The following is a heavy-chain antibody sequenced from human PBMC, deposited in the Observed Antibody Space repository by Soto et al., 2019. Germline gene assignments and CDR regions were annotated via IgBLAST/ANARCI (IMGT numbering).Heavy chain of an antibody. V-gene: IGHV1-24*01. CDR2: FDPEDGET. J-gene: IGHJ6*03. Sequence: ASVKVSCKVSGYTLTELSMHWVRQAPGKGLEWMGGFDPEDGETIYAQKFQGRVTMTEDTSTDTAYMELSSLRSEDTAVYYCATSVWFGEPLGHYYYMDVWGKGTTVTVSS. CDR3: ATSVWFGEPLGHYYYMDV. D-gene: IGHD3-10*01. CDR1: GYTLTELS.